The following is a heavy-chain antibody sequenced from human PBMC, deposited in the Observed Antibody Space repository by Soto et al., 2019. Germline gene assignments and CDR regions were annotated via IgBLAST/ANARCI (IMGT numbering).Heavy chain of an antibody. CDR3: ARVPPGIAASGGGG. V-gene: IGHV3-53*01. CDR2: IYSGGST. D-gene: IGHD6-13*01. CDR1: GFTVSNNY. J-gene: IGHJ4*02. Sequence: EVQLVESGGGLIQPGGSLRLSCAASGFTVSNNYMSWVRQAPGKGLEWVSRIYSGGSTHYADSVKGRVTISRDNSTNTLYLQMSRLRVADTAVYYCARVPPGIAASGGGGWGQGTLVTVSS.